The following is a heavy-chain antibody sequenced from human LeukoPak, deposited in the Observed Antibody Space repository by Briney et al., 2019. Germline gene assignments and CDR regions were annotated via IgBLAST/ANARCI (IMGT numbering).Heavy chain of an antibody. J-gene: IGHJ4*02. V-gene: IGHV4-31*11. CDR1: GDSIDSRNW. CDR2: IYYSGST. Sequence: SETLSLTCAVSGDSIDSRNWWSWIRQHPGKGLEWIGYIYYSGSTYYNPSLKSRVTISVDTSKNQFSLKLSSVTAADTAVYYCARGVPSYTYYDFWSGYYDYWGQGTLVTVSS. D-gene: IGHD3-3*01. CDR3: ARGVPSYTYYDFWSGYYDY.